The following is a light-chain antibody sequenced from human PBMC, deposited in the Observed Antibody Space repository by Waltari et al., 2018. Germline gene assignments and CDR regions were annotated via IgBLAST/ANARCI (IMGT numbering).Light chain of an antibody. V-gene: IGLV1-44*01. CDR2: RND. Sequence: QSVLTQPPSASATPGHRVTISCSGSDSTIGDNFVNWSQQFPGTAPKLLIYRNDLRPSGVPDRFSASKSGTSASLAISGLQSEDEADYYCATWDDGLGGVWVFGGGTKVTVL. J-gene: IGLJ3*02. CDR1: DSTIGDNF. CDR3: ATWDDGLGGVWV.